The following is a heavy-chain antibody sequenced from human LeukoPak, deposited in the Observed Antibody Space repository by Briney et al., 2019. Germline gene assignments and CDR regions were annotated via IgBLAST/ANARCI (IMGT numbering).Heavy chain of an antibody. Sequence: GGCLRLSCAASGLSFISHGMNWVRQAPGKGLEWVSSISGLSSYIYYADSVKGRFTISRDNAKNSLYLQMNSLRAEDTAVYYCAKVNNDLNGMDVWGQGTTVTVSS. CDR3: AKVNNDLNGMDV. CDR2: ISGLSSYI. D-gene: IGHD3-3*01. J-gene: IGHJ6*02. V-gene: IGHV3-21*06. CDR1: GLSFISHG.